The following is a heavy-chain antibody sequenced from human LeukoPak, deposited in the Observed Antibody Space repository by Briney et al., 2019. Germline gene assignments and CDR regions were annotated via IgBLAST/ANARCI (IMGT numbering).Heavy chain of an antibody. D-gene: IGHD4-23*01. CDR1: GFIFSSYE. Sequence: GGSLRLSCAASGFIFSSYEMSWVRQAPGKGLEWVSYISRSSSNIYYADSVKGRFTISRDNSKNTLYLHMNSLRAEDTAVYYCARGARRGDDYGGFFDYWGQGTLVTVSS. CDR2: ISRSSSNI. J-gene: IGHJ4*02. CDR3: ARGARRGDDYGGFFDY. V-gene: IGHV3-48*01.